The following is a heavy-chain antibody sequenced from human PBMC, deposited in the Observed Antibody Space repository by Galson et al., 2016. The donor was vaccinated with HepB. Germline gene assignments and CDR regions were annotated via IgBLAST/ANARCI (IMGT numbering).Heavy chain of an antibody. CDR1: RFRFSAHT. CDR3: VRDSEDFGIVPEVLFES. CDR2: IWYDGSYK. Sequence: SLRLSCAASRFRFSAHTMHWVRQAPGKGLEWVAAIWYDGSYKYYADSVRGRFTVSRDNSKDILYLQMNSLRAGDTALYYCVRDSEDFGIVPEVLFESWGQGTLVTVSS. D-gene: IGHD2-2*01. J-gene: IGHJ4*02. V-gene: IGHV3-33*01.